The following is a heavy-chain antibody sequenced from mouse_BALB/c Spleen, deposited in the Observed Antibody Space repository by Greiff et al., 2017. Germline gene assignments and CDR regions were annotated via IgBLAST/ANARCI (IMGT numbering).Heavy chain of an antibody. D-gene: IGHD2-14*01. CDR3: ARDRYDDAMDY. J-gene: IGHJ4*01. CDR1: GFTFSSYT. Sequence: EVKLMESGGGLVQPGGSLKLSCAASGFTFSSYTMSWVRQTPEKRLEWVAYISNGGGSTYYPDTVKGRFTISRDNAKNTLYLQMSSLKSEDTAMYYCARDRYDDAMDYGGQGTSVTVSS. CDR2: ISNGGGST. V-gene: IGHV5-12-2*01.